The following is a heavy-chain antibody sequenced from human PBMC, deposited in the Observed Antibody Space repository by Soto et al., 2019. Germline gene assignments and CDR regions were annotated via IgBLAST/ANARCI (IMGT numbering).Heavy chain of an antibody. Sequence: PGGSLRLSCAASGFTFSGSAMHWVRQASGKGLEWVGRIRSKANSYATAYAASVKGRFTISRDDSKNTAYLQMNSLKTEDTAVYYCTRLRGYYYYGMDVWGQGTTVTVSS. CDR1: GFTFSGSA. J-gene: IGHJ6*02. V-gene: IGHV3-73*01. CDR3: TRLRGYYYYGMDV. CDR2: IRSKANSYAT.